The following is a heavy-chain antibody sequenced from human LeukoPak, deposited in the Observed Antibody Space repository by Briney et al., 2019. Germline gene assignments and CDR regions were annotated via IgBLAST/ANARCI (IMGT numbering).Heavy chain of an antibody. CDR1: GGSFIGYY. CDR3: ARGLPPAELVDDY. D-gene: IGHD3-10*01. V-gene: IGHV4-34*01. J-gene: IGHJ4*02. Sequence: SETLSLTCAVYGGSFIGYYWSWIRQPPGKGLEWIGEINHSGSTNYNPSLKSRVTISVDTSKYQFSLKLSSVTAADTAVYYCARGLPPAELVDDYWGQGTLVTVSS. CDR2: INHSGST.